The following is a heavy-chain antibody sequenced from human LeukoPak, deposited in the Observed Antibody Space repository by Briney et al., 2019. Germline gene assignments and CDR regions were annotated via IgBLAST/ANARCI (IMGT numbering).Heavy chain of an antibody. J-gene: IGHJ4*02. CDR2: IYSGGST. D-gene: IGHD3-22*01. Sequence: GGSLRLSCAASGFTVSSNYMSWVRQAPGKGLEWVSVIYSGGSTYYADSVKGRFTISRENPKNTLYLQMNSLRAEDTAVYYCARARAYYYDSSGYSHKGFDYWGQGTLVTVSS. V-gene: IGHV3-53*01. CDR1: GFTVSSNY. CDR3: ARARAYYYDSSGYSHKGFDY.